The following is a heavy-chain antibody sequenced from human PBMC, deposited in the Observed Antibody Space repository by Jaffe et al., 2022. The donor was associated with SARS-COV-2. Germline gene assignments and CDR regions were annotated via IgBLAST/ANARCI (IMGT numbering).Heavy chain of an antibody. CDR2: IKSKTDGGTT. CDR3: TTDYYYDSSGSYDAFDI. Sequence: EVQLVESGGGLVKPGGSLRLSCAASGFTFSNAWMSWVRQAPGKGLEWVGRIKSKTDGGTTDYAAPVKGRFTISRDDSKNTLYLQMNSLKTEDTAVYYCTTDYYYDSSGSYDAFDIWGQGTMVTVSS. CDR1: GFTFSNAW. J-gene: IGHJ3*02. V-gene: IGHV3-15*01. D-gene: IGHD3-22*01.